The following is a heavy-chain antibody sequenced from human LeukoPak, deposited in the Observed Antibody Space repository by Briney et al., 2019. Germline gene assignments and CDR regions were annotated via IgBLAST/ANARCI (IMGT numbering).Heavy chain of an antibody. CDR2: IYYSGST. CDR1: GGSISSSSYY. V-gene: IGHV4-39*07. D-gene: IGHD6-6*01. CDR3: AREIAARPWFDY. Sequence: SETLSLTCTVSGGSISSSSYYWGWIRQPPGKGLEWIGSIYYSGSTYYNPSLKSRVTISVDTSKNQFSLKLSSVTAADTAVYYCAREIAARPWFDYWGQGTLVTVSS. J-gene: IGHJ4*02.